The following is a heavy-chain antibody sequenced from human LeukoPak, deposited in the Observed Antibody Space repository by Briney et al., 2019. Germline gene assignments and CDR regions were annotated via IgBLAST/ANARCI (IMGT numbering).Heavy chain of an antibody. J-gene: IGHJ3*02. V-gene: IGHV3-74*01. CDR2: INSDGSST. D-gene: IGHD3/OR15-3a*01. CDR3: VLDLFSSFAFDI. Sequence: GGSLRLSCAASGFTFSRYWMHWVRQAPGKGLLWVSRINSDGSSTYYADSVKGRFSTSRDNAKNALHLQMNSLTAEDTAVYYCVLDLFSSFAFDIWGQGTMVTVSS. CDR1: GFTFSRYW.